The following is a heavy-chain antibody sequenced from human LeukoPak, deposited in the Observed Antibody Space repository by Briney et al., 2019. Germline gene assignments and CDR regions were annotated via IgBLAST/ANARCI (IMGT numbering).Heavy chain of an antibody. J-gene: IGHJ4*02. CDR2: ISSSGSTI. D-gene: IGHD2-21*01. Sequence: HPGGSPRLSCAASGFTFSSYAMHWVRQAPGKGLEWVSYISSSGSTIYYADSVKGRFTISRDSSKNTLFLQMNRLRPEDAAVYYCAKAPVTTCRGAYCYPFDYWGQGTLVTVSS. CDR3: AKAPVTTCRGAYCYPFDY. V-gene: IGHV3-48*01. CDR1: GFTFSSYA.